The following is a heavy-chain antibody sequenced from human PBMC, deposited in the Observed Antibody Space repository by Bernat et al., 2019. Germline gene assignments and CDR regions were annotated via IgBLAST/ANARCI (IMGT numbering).Heavy chain of an antibody. CDR1: GYIFTGYY. J-gene: IGHJ6*02. CDR3: AREGGAGAYYYYDMDV. V-gene: IGHV1-2*04. Sequence: QVQLVQSGAEVKKPGASVKVSCKASGYIFTGYYMHWVRQASGQGLEWMGWINPNSGGKNYAQKFQGWVTMTRDTTISTAYLELSKLRSDDTAVYYCAREGGAGAYYYYDMDVWGQGTTVTVSS. CDR2: INPNSGGK. D-gene: IGHD1-26*01.